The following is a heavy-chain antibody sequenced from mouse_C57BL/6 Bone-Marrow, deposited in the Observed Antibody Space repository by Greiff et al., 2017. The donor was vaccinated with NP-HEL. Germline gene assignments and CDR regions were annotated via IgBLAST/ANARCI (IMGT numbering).Heavy chain of an antibody. CDR2: IDPSDSYT. J-gene: IGHJ2*01. Sequence: QVQLKEPGAELVKPGASVKLSCKASGYTFTSYWMQWVKQRPGQGLEWIGEIDPSDSYTNYNQKFKGKATLTVDTSSSTAYMQLSSLTSEDSAVYYCARRTPVRDYWGQGTTLTVSS. D-gene: IGHD2-14*01. CDR3: ARRTPVRDY. CDR1: GYTFTSYW. V-gene: IGHV1-50*01.